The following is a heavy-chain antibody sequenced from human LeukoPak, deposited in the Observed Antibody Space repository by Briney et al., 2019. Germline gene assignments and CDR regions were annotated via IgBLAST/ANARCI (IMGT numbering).Heavy chain of an antibody. V-gene: IGHV4-59*01. CDR1: GGSISSYY. CDR2: IYYSGST. J-gene: IGHJ5*02. D-gene: IGHD2-15*01. CDR3: ARGEVALNWFDP. Sequence: SETLSLTCTVSGGSISSYYWTWIRQPPGKGLEWIAYIYYSGSTNYNPSLKSRVTISVDKSKNQFSLKLRPVTAADTAVYYCARGEVALNWFDPWGQGTLVTVSS.